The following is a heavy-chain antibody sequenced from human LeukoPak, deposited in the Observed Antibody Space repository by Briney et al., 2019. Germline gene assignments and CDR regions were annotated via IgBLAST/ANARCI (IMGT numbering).Heavy chain of an antibody. V-gene: IGHV4-59*01. CDR3: ARAAYSSGWYHPYYFDY. CDR2: IYYSGST. Sequence: SETLSLTCTVSGGSISSCYWSWIRQPPGKGLEWIGYIYYSGSTNYNPSLKSRVTISVDTSKNQFSLKLSSVTAADTAVYYCARAAYSSGWYHPYYFDYWGQGTLVTVSS. D-gene: IGHD6-19*01. J-gene: IGHJ4*02. CDR1: GGSISSCY.